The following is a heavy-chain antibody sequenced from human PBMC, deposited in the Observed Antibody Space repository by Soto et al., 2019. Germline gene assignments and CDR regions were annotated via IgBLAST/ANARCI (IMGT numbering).Heavy chain of an antibody. Sequence: GASVKVSCKASGGTFSSYAISWVRQAPGQGLEWMGGIIPIFGTANYAQKFQGRVTITADESTSTAYMELSSLRSEDTAVYYCARVVLRFLEFDYWGQGTLVTVSS. CDR1: GGTFSSYA. D-gene: IGHD3-3*01. V-gene: IGHV1-69*13. CDR3: ARVVLRFLEFDY. J-gene: IGHJ4*02. CDR2: IIPIFGTA.